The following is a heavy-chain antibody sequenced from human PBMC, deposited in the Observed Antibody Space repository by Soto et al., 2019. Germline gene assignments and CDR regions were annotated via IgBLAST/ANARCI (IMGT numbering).Heavy chain of an antibody. CDR3: ARGPRIAAAGTFPHYYYYYGMDV. CDR2: ISYDGSNK. D-gene: IGHD6-13*01. CDR1: GFTFSSYA. J-gene: IGHJ6*02. V-gene: IGHV3-30-3*01. Sequence: GGSLRLSCAASGFTFSSYAMHWVRQAPGKGLEWVAVISYDGSNKYYADSVKGRFTISRDNSKNTLYLQMNSLRAEDTAVYYYARGPRIAAAGTFPHYYYYYGMDVWGQGTTVTVSS.